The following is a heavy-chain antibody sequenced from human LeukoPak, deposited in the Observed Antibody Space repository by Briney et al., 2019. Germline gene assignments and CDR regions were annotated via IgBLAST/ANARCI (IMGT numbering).Heavy chain of an antibody. CDR1: GFSLSTRGMC. Sequence: SGPALVKPTQTLTLTCIFSGFSLSTRGMCVSWIRLPPGKALEWLALIAWDDDKYYSTSLKTRLTISKDTSKNQVVLTMTNMEPVDTARYYCARTYSSSWLDYWGQGTLVTVSS. CDR3: ARTYSSSWLDY. J-gene: IGHJ4*02. CDR2: IAWDDDK. V-gene: IGHV2-70*01. D-gene: IGHD2-2*01.